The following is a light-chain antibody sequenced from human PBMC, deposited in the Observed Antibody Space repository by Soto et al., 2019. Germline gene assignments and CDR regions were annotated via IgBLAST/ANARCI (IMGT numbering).Light chain of an antibody. J-gene: IGLJ2*01. Sequence: QSVLTQPPSVSGAPGQRVTISCTGSASNLGAKYAVHWYQHLPGTAPKLLISTNNQRPAGVPDRFSGSKSGTSASLAISGLQSKDAADYYCAAWDDSLNGPVFGGGTKLTVL. V-gene: IGLV1-44*01. CDR2: TNN. CDR1: ASNLGAKYA. CDR3: AAWDDSLNGPV.